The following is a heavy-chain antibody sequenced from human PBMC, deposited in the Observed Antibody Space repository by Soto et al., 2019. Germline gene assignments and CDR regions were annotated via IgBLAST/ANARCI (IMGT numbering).Heavy chain of an antibody. CDR3: ARLYGFSGFEY. Sequence: SETLSLTCTVSGGSISSYYWSWIRQPPGKGLEWIGYIYYSGSTNYNPSLKSRVTISVDTSKNQFSLKLSSVTAADTAVYYCARLYGFSGFEYWGQGTLVTVSS. V-gene: IGHV4-59*08. CDR1: GGSISSYY. CDR2: IYYSGST. J-gene: IGHJ4*02. D-gene: IGHD6-25*01.